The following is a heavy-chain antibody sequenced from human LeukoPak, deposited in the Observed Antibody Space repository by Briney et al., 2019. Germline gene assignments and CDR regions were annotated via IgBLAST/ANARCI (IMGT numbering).Heavy chain of an antibody. CDR3: ARSSSGWYGLKAFDI. CDR1: GYSFTSYW. D-gene: IGHD6-19*01. CDR2: IYPGDSDT. Sequence: GESLKISCKGSGYSFTSYWIGWVRQMPGKGPEWMGIIYPGDSDTRYSPSFQGQVTTSADKSISTAYLQWSSLKASDTAMYYCARSSSGWYGLKAFDIWGQGTMVTVSS. V-gene: IGHV5-51*01. J-gene: IGHJ3*02.